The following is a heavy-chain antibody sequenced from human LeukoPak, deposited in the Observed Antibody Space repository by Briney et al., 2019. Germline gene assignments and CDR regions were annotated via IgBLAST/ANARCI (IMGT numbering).Heavy chain of an antibody. CDR3: ARDADTSEFFSWLDL. V-gene: IGHV3-33*01. CDR1: GFTFSYYG. J-gene: IGHJ5*02. Sequence: PGRSLRLSCAASGFTFSYYGMQWVRQAPGKGVEWVALIWHDGGKRYYADSVKGRFTISRDNSKNTLYLQMTTLRAEDTAVYYCARDADTSEFFSWLDLWGQGTLVTVSS. D-gene: IGHD3-22*01. CDR2: IWHDGGKR.